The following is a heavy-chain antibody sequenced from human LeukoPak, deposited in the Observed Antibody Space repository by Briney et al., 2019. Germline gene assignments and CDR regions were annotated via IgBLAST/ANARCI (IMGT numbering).Heavy chain of an antibody. CDR3: ARVPRRRFGTAMENAADH. V-gene: IGHV1-18*01. D-gene: IGHD5-18*01. CDR1: GYTFTSSG. CDR2: ISAYNGNT. Sequence: GASVKVSCKASGYTFTSSGISWVRQAPGQGLEWMGWISAYNGNTNYAQKPQGRVTMTTDTSTSTAYMELRSLRSDDTAVYYCARVPRRRFGTAMENAADHWGQGTLVTVSS. J-gene: IGHJ4*02.